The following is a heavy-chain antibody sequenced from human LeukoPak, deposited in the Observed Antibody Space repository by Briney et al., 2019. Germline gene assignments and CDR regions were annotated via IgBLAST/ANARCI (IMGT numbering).Heavy chain of an antibody. Sequence: SETLSLTCAVYGGSFSGYYWSWIRQPPGKGLEWIGEINHSGSTNYNPSLKSRVTISVDTSKNQFSLKLSSVTAADTAVYYCARTSIYYDSSGYRPWGQGTLVTVSS. D-gene: IGHD3-22*01. CDR2: INHSGST. CDR1: GGSFSGYY. J-gene: IGHJ5*02. V-gene: IGHV4-34*01. CDR3: ARTSIYYDSSGYRP.